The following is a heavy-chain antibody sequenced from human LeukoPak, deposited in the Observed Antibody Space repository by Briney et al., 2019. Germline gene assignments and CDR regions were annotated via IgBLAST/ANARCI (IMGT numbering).Heavy chain of an antibody. Sequence: PSETLSLTCTVSGGSISGGGYYWSWIRQHPGKGLEWIGYISYSGTTYYNPSLKSRVTMSVDTSKNQFSLKVSSATAADTAVYYCATSGCGVDCYPIDYWGQGTLVTVSS. CDR2: ISYSGTT. CDR1: GGSISGGGYY. CDR3: ATSGCGVDCYPIDY. J-gene: IGHJ4*02. V-gene: IGHV4-31*03. D-gene: IGHD2-21*02.